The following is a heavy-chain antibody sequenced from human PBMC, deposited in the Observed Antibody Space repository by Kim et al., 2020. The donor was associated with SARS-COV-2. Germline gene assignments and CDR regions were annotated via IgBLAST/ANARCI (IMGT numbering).Heavy chain of an antibody. V-gene: IGHV4-34*01. J-gene: IGHJ5*02. Sequence: SETLSLTCAVYGGSFSGYYWSWIRQPPGKGLEWIGEINHSGSTNYNPSLKSRVTISVDTSKNQFSLKLSSVTAADTAVYYCASVGYGSGQNWFDPWGQGTLVTVSS. D-gene: IGHD3-10*01. CDR1: GGSFSGYY. CDR3: ASVGYGSGQNWFDP. CDR2: INHSGST.